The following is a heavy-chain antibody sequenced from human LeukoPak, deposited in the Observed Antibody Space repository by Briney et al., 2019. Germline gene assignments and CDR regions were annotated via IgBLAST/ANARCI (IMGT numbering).Heavy chain of an antibody. CDR1: VGSTSSSNYW. J-gene: IGHJ4*02. V-gene: IGHV4-39*01. CDR2: VFYSGST. D-gene: IGHD2-15*01. Sequence: SETLSLTCTVSVGSTSSSNYWWGWLRQPPGKGLDWIGSVFYSGSTHYKPSLQSRVTISVDTSKNQFSLKLSSVTAADTAVYYCARQRGLGSCSFESWGQGTLVNVAS. CDR3: ARQRGLGSCSFES.